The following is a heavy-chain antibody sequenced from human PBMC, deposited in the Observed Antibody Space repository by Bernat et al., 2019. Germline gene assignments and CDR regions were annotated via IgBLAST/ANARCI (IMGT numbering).Heavy chain of an antibody. CDR2: INHSGST. CDR1: GGSFSGYY. J-gene: IGHJ4*02. CDR3: ARRSLDGTLDY. Sequence: QVQLQQWGAGLLKPSETLSLTCAVYGGSFSGYYWSWIRQPPGKGLKWIGEINHSGSTNYNVSLKSRVNILADASKNQFSLKLTSMTAADTAVYYCARRSLDGTLDYWGQGTRVIVSS. D-gene: IGHD1-1*01. V-gene: IGHV4-34*01.